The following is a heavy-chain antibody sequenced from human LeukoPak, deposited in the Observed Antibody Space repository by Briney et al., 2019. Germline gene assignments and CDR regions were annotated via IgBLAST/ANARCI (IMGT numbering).Heavy chain of an antibody. D-gene: IGHD2-8*01. CDR1: AFTFSSYA. CDR2: ISDNGDST. CDR3: GRRRGMGSLDY. Sequence: PGGSLRLSCAASAFTFSSYAMSWVRQAPGKGLEWVSTISDNGDSTYYADSVKGRFAISRDNSKNTLYLQMNSLRAEDTAVYYCGRRRGMGSLDYWGQGTLVTVSS. J-gene: IGHJ4*02. V-gene: IGHV3-23*01.